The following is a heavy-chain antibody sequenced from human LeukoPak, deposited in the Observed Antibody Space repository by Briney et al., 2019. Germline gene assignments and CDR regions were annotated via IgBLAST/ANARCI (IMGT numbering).Heavy chain of an antibody. V-gene: IGHV1-2*02. CDR1: GYTFTAYY. CDR3: ATITGTLFDY. D-gene: IGHD1-20*01. Sequence: ASVRVSCEASGYTFTAYYIHWVRQAPGQGLEWMGWINPDTGGTSYAQKFQGRVTMTRDTPISTAYMDLSSLRSDDTAVYYCATITGTLFDYWGQGTLVTVSP. CDR2: INPDTGGT. J-gene: IGHJ4*02.